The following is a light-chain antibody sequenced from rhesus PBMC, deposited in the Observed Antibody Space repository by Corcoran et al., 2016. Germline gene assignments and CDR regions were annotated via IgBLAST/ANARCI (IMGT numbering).Light chain of an antibody. CDR3: MQALEFPYS. J-gene: IGKJ2*01. Sequence: DIVMTQTPLSLPVTPGEPASISCRSSQSLLDSEDGTTYLDWFLQKPGQSPQLLIYEVSHRASGVPDRFSGSGSDTDFTLKISRVEAEDVGVYYCMQALEFPYSFGQGTKVEIK. V-gene: IGKV2-104*02. CDR1: QSLLDSEDGTTY. CDR2: EVS.